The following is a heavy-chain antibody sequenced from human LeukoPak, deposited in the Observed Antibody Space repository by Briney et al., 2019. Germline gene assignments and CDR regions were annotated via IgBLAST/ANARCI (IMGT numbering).Heavy chain of an antibody. V-gene: IGHV4-39*01. J-gene: IGHJ4*02. CDR1: GGSISSSSYY. D-gene: IGHD3-22*01. Sequence: SETLSLTCTVSGGSISSSSYYWGRIHQPPGKGLEWIGSIYYSGSTYYNPSLKSRVTISVDTSKNQFSLKLSSATAADTAVYYCARTFSGYYTAFDYWGQGTLVTVSS. CDR3: ARTFSGYYTAFDY. CDR2: IYYSGST.